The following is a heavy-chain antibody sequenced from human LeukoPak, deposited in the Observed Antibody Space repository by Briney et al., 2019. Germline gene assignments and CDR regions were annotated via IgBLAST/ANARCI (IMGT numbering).Heavy chain of an antibody. CDR2: ISSSSSYI. CDR1: GFTFSSYS. V-gene: IGHV3-21*01. D-gene: IGHD2-2*01. Sequence: GGSLRLSCAASGFTFSSYSMNWVRQAPGKGLEWVSSISSSSSYIYYADSVKGRFTISRDNAKNSLYLQMNSLRAEDTAVYYCARVVPAAMRGAFDYWGQGPRSPSPQ. J-gene: IGHJ4*02. CDR3: ARVVPAAMRGAFDY.